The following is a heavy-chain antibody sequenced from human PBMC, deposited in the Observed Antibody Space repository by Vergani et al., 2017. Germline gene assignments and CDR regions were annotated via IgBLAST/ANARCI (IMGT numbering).Heavy chain of an antibody. CDR2: VSTGTKSQ. CDR1: GFDFSSYI. J-gene: IGHJ3*02. D-gene: IGHD2-2*02. CDR3: AKLCSSTSCYTVDAFDI. V-gene: IGHV3-48*01. Sequence: QLVESGGGWVQPGGSLRLSCVVSGFDFSSYIMNWVRQAPGKGLEWVSFVSTGTKSQSYAESVKGRFTISRDSAKNSLYLQMDSLRAEDTAVYYCAKLCSSTSCYTVDAFDIWGQGTMVTVSS.